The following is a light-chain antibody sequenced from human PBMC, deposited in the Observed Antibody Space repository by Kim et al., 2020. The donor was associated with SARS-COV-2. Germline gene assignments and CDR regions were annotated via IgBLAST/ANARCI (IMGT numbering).Light chain of an antibody. J-gene: IGKJ4*01. CDR3: QQSNTRSLT. Sequence: AAVGGDVTTTCRGRKRICRYKKWYQQEPGEAAQHLLYNATSLQSGVPSRISSSGSGGDFSLTISSLQPAEYATYYCQQSNTRSLTFGGERKVDNK. CDR1: KRICRY. CDR2: NAT. V-gene: IGKV1-39*01.